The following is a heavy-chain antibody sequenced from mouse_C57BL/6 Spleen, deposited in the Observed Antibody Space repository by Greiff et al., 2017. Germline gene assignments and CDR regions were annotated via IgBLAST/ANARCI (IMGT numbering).Heavy chain of an antibody. CDR1: GYAFSSYW. Sequence: QVQLQQSGAELVKPGASVKISCKASGYAFSSYWMNWVNQRPGKGLEWIGQIYPGDGDTNYNGTFKGKGTLTADKSSSTAYMQLSSLTAEDSAVYFCARDPDYWGQGTTLTVSS. CDR2: IYPGDGDT. V-gene: IGHV1-80*01. J-gene: IGHJ2*01. CDR3: ARDPDY.